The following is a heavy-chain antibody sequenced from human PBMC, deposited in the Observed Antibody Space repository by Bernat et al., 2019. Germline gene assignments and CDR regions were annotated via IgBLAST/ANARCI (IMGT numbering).Heavy chain of an antibody. J-gene: IGHJ6*03. V-gene: IGHV4-61*01. CDR3: ARDGSWGSDYYYYMDV. CDR1: GGSVSSGSYY. CDR2: IYYSGST. D-gene: IGHD7-27*01. Sequence: QVQLQESGPGLVKPSETLSLTCTVSGGSVSSGSYYWSWIRQPPGKGLEWIGYIYYSGSTNYNPSLKSRVTISVDTSKNQFSPKLSSVTAADTAVYYCARDGSWGSDYYYYMDVWGKGTTVTVSS.